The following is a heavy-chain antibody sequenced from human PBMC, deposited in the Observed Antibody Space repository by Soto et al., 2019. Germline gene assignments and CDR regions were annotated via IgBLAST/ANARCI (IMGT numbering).Heavy chain of an antibody. J-gene: IGHJ5*02. Sequence: SQTLSLTCSISGYSVSSNSAALNWIRQSPSRGLEWLGRTYYTSKWYNDYAVSVKSRITINPDTSKNQFSLQLNSVTPEDTAVYYCARDPGCWFDPWGQGTLVTVSS. CDR3: ARDPGCWFDP. V-gene: IGHV6-1*01. CDR2: TYYTSKWYN. CDR1: GYSVSSNSAA.